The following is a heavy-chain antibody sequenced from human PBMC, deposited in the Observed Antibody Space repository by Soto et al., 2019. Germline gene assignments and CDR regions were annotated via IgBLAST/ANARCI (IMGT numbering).Heavy chain of an antibody. CDR2: VSYHGTKT. V-gene: IGHV3-30*04. J-gene: IGHJ6*02. Sequence: QVQLVESGGGVVQPGRSLRLSCAASGFTFSSYAMHWVRQTPDKGLQWVAVVSYHGTKTFYADSVKGRFTISRDNSKSTLFLRMNSLGPEDTAVYYCARASDHYGSGNYPQLGTDVWGQGTTVIVSS. D-gene: IGHD3-10*01. CDR3: ARASDHYGSGNYPQLGTDV. CDR1: GFTFSSYA.